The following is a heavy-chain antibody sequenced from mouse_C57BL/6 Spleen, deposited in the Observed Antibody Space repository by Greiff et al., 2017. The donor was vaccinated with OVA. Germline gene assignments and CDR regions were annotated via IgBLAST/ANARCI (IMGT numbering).Heavy chain of an antibody. J-gene: IGHJ4*01. Sequence: EVQVVESGPELVKPGASVTMSCKASGYTFTDYNMHWVKQSHGKSLEWIGYINPNNGGTSYNQKFKGKATLTVNKSSSTAYMELRSLTSEDSAVYYCARPAYYDAMDYWGQGTSVTVSS. CDR1: GYTFTDYN. D-gene: IGHD2-10*01. CDR2: INPNNGGT. CDR3: ARPAYYDAMDY. V-gene: IGHV1-22*01.